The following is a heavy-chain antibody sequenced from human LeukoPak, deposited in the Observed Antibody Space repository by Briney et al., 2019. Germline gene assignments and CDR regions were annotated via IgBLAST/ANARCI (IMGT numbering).Heavy chain of an antibody. D-gene: IGHD3-22*01. CDR3: ARGHTYYDSSGYRKANAFDI. J-gene: IGHJ3*02. V-gene: IGHV3-53*04. CDR1: GFTVSSNY. Sequence: GGSLRLSCAASGFTVSSNYMSWVRQAPGKGLEWVSVIYSGGSTYYADSVKGRFTISRHNSKNTLYLQMNSLRAEDTAVYYCARGHTYYDSSGYRKANAFDIWGQGTMVTVSS. CDR2: IYSGGST.